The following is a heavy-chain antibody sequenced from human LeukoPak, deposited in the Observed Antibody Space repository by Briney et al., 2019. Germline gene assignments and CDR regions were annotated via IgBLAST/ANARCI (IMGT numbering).Heavy chain of an antibody. CDR3: ARAPGYSGYDWDAFDI. D-gene: IGHD5-12*01. CDR2: IIPIFGTA. Sequence: SVKVSCKASGGTFSSYAISWVRQAPGQGLEWMGGIIPIFGTANYAQKFQGRVTITTDESTSTAYMELSSLRSEDTAVYYCARAPGYSGYDWDAFDIWGQGTMDTVSS. V-gene: IGHV1-69*05. J-gene: IGHJ3*02. CDR1: GGTFSSYA.